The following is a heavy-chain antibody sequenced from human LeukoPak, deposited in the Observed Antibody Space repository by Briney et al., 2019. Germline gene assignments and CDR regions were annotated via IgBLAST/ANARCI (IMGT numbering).Heavy chain of an antibody. V-gene: IGHV4-39*01. D-gene: IGHD5-24*01. CDR2: IYYSGST. CDR1: GGSISSSSYY. Sequence: PPETLSLTCTVSGGSISSSSYYWGWIRQPPGKGLEWIGSIYYSGSTYYNPSLKSRVTISVDTSKNQFSLKLSSVTAADTAVYYCARRKRDGYNWYFDHWGQGTLVTVSS. J-gene: IGHJ4*02. CDR3: ARRKRDGYNWYFDH.